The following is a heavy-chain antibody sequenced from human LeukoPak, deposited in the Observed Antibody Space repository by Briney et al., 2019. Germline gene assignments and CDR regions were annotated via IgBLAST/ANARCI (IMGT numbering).Heavy chain of an antibody. V-gene: IGHV3-20*04. Sequence: GGSLRLSCAASGFTFSDYYMSWVRHAPGKGLEWVSGINWSGGRTGYADSVKGRLAISRDNANNSLYLQMNSLRAEDTALYYCARDGGLYGMDVWGQGTTVTVSS. D-gene: IGHD2-15*01. CDR3: ARDGGLYGMDV. CDR1: GFTFSDYY. J-gene: IGHJ6*02. CDR2: INWSGGRT.